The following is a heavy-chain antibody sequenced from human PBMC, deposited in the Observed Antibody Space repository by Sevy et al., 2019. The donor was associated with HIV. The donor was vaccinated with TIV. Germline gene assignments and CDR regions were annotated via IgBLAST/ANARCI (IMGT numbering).Heavy chain of an antibody. V-gene: IGHV4-59*01. CDR1: GGSISSYY. CDR2: IYYSGST. D-gene: IGHD6-13*01. CDR3: ARDMGIAAAGTRGGFDY. Sequence: SETLSLTCTVSGGSISSYYWSWIRQPPGKGLEWIGYIYYSGSTNYNPSLKSRVTISVDTSKNQFSLKLSSVTAADMAVYYCARDMGIAAAGTRGGFDYWGQGTLVTVSS. J-gene: IGHJ4*02.